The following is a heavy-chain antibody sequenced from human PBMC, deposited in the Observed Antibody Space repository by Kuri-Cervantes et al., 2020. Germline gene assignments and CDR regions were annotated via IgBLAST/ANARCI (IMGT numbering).Heavy chain of an antibody. J-gene: IGHJ4*02. V-gene: IGHV3-30*01. CDR1: GFTFSSYA. CDR2: ISYDGSNK. D-gene: IGHD3-10*01. CDR3: ASRRGYGSGHDY. Sequence: GESLKISCAASGFTFSSYAMHWVRQAPGKGLEWVAVISYDGSNKYYADSVKGRFTISRDNSKNTLFLQMNSLRAEDTAAYYCASRRGYGSGHDYWGQGTLVTVSS.